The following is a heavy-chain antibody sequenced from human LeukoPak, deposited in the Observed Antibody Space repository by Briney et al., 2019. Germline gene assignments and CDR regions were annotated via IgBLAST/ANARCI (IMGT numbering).Heavy chain of an antibody. Sequence: ASVNVSCKASGYIFTSYYIHCVRQAPGQGLEWMGIINPSGGSTIYPQKFQGRVSMTRDTSTSTVYMELSSLRSEDTAVYYCARVPFLLSGFWDYWGQGTLVTVYS. CDR2: INPSGGST. CDR3: ARVPFLLSGFWDY. J-gene: IGHJ4*02. D-gene: IGHD6-25*01. V-gene: IGHV1-46*01. CDR1: GYIFTSYY.